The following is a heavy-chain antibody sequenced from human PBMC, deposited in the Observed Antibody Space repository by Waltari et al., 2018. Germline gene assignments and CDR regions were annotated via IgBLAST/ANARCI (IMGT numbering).Heavy chain of an antibody. CDR2: IKSKTDGETT. Sequence: EVQLVDSGGGLVKPGGSLGLSCSVSGLTFSDAWMSWVRQAPGKGLEWVGHIKSKTDGETTNYAAPVKGRFTISRVDSKNTLYLQMNSLKTEDTALYYCTTDFAGVWGQGTLVTVSS. CDR3: TTDFAGV. J-gene: IGHJ4*02. CDR1: GLTFSDAW. D-gene: IGHD3-10*01. V-gene: IGHV3-15*01.